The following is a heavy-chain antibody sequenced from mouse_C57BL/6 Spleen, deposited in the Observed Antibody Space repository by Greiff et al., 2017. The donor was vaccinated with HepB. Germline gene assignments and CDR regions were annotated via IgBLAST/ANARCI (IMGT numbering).Heavy chain of an antibody. Sequence: QVQLQQPGAELVRPGSSVKLSCKASGYTFTSYWMHWVKQRPIQGLEWIGNIDPSDSETHYNQKFKDKATLTVDKSSSTAYMQLSSLTSEDSAVYYCAREGPYGYAMDYGGQRISVPVPS. CDR2: IDPSDSET. CDR3: AREGPYGYAMDY. D-gene: IGHD1-1*02. V-gene: IGHV1-52*01. J-gene: IGHJ4*01. CDR1: GYTFTSYW.